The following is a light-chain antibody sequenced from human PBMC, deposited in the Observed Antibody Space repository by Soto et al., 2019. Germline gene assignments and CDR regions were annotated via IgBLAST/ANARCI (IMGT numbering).Light chain of an antibody. V-gene: IGLV7-46*01. CDR2: DTS. CDR1: TGAVTSGHY. J-gene: IGLJ2*01. Sequence: QAVVTQEPSLTVSPGGTVTLTCGSSTGAVTSGHYPYWFQQKPGQAPRTLIYDTSNKHSWTPARFSGSLLGCKAALTLSGAQPEDEAEYYCLLSYSGARPYVVFGGGTKLTVL. CDR3: LLSYSGARPYVV.